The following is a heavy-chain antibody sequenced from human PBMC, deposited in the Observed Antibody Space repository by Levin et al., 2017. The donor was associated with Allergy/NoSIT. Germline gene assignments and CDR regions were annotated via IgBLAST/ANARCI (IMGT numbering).Heavy chain of an antibody. D-gene: IGHD6-6*01. Sequence: SQTLSLTCAVYGGSLSASSWTWIRQSPRKGQEWIGEINYSGSVNFNPSLKSRAAMSVDTSKNQISLRLGFVTAADTAGYFCAGLSSRRGRLPSRKYTWFDPWGQGTLVGVS. J-gene: IGHJ5*02. CDR1: GGSLSASS. CDR3: AGLSSRRGRLPSRKYTWFDP. CDR2: INYSGSV. V-gene: IGHV4-34*01.